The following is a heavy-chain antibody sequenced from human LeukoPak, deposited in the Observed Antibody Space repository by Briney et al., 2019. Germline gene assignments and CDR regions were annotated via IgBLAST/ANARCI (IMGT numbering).Heavy chain of an antibody. V-gene: IGHV3-9*03. Sequence: GGSLRLSCAASGFTFDDYAMHWVRHAPGKGLEWVSGISWNSGSIGYADSVKGRFTISRDNAKNSLYLQMNSLRAEDMALYYCAKDARPSVAGTSTFDYWGQGTLVTVSS. D-gene: IGHD6-19*01. CDR1: GFTFDDYA. CDR3: AKDARPSVAGTSTFDY. J-gene: IGHJ4*02. CDR2: ISWNSGSI.